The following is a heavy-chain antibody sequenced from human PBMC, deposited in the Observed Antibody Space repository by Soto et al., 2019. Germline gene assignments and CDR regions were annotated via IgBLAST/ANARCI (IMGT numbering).Heavy chain of an antibody. D-gene: IGHD6-13*01. J-gene: IGHJ4*02. V-gene: IGHV1-18*01. CDR1: GYTFTSYG. CDR3: ARVVGIAAAHGPGDY. Sequence: ASVKVSCKASGYTFTSYGISWVRQAPGQGLEWMGWISAYNGNTNYAQKLQVRVTMTTDTSTSTAYMELRSLRSDDTAVYYCARVVGIAAAHGPGDYWGQGTLVTVSS. CDR2: ISAYNGNT.